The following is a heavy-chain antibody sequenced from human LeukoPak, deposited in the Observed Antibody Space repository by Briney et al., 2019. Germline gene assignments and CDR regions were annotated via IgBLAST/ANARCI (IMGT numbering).Heavy chain of an antibody. CDR2: INSDGSST. J-gene: IGHJ3*02. D-gene: IGHD3-22*01. V-gene: IGHV3-74*01. Sequence: GGSLRLSCAASGFTFSSYWMHWVRQAPGKGLVWVSRINSDGSSTSYADSVKGRFTISRDNVKNTLYLQMNSLRAEDTAVYYCARDFNYYDSSGYYYVDAFDIWGQGTMVTVSS. CDR3: ARDFNYYDSSGYYYVDAFDI. CDR1: GFTFSSYW.